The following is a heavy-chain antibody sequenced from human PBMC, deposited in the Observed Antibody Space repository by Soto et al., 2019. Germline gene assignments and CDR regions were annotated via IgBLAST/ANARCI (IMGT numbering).Heavy chain of an antibody. V-gene: IGHV3-73*01. J-gene: IGHJ6*02. CDR2: IRSKANSYAT. CDR1: GFTFSGSA. CDR3: ISRSSALSYYYYGMDV. D-gene: IGHD6-19*01. Sequence: PGGSLRLSCAASGFTFSGSAMHWVRQASGKGLEWVGRIRSKANSYATAYAASVKGRFTISRDDSKNTAYLQMNSLKTEDTAVYYCISRSSALSYYYYGMDVWGQGTTVTVSS.